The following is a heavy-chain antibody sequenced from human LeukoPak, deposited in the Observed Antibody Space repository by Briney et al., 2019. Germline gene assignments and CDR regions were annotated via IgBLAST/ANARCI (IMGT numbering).Heavy chain of an antibody. CDR2: ISNSGGTT. J-gene: IGHJ4*02. Sequence: GGSLRLSCAASGFTFSNYAMNWVRQAPGKGLEWVSGISNSGGTTYYADSVKGRFTISRDNSKNTLYLQMNSLRAEDTAVYYCAKGHKQWLVLTTFDYWGQGTLVTVSS. D-gene: IGHD6-19*01. CDR3: AKGHKQWLVLTTFDY. CDR1: GFTFSNYA. V-gene: IGHV3-23*01.